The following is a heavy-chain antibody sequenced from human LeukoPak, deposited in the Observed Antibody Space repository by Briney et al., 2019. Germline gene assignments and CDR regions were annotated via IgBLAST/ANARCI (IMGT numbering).Heavy chain of an antibody. Sequence: SETLSLTCAVYGGSFSGYYWSWIRQPPGKGLEWIGEINHSGSTNYNPSLKSRVTISVDTSKNQFSLKLSSVTAADTAVYYCARAAGYDYVWGSYRLGFDYWGQGTLVTVSS. CDR1: GGSFSGYY. D-gene: IGHD3-16*02. CDR2: INHSGST. V-gene: IGHV4-34*01. CDR3: ARAAGYDYVWGSYRLGFDY. J-gene: IGHJ4*02.